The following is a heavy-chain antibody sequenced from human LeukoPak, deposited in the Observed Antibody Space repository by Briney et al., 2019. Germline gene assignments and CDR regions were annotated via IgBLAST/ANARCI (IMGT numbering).Heavy chain of an antibody. V-gene: IGHV3-23*01. J-gene: IGHJ4*02. CDR3: ARAGGGRGYSCLTADY. CDR1: GLTFSSYA. Sequence: GGALTLSCAASGLTFSSYARSWVRQAPGEGREWVAAISGSGGSTYYADSVKRRFTISRDSCKNTLYLQMKSLRADGTAVYYGARAGGGRGYSCLTADYWGQGTRVPVSS. CDR2: ISGSGGST. D-gene: IGHD5-18*01.